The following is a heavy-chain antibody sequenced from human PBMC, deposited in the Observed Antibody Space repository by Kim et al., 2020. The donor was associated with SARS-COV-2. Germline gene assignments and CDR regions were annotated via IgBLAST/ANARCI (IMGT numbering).Heavy chain of an antibody. V-gene: IGHV4-61*02. CDR2: IYTSGST. CDR3: ARSYNNYYDSSGENWFDP. J-gene: IGHJ5*02. CDR1: GGSISSGSYY. D-gene: IGHD3-22*01. Sequence: SETLSLTCTVSGGSISSGSYYWSWIRQPAGKGLEWIGRIYTSGSTNYNPSLKSRVTISVDTSKNQFSLKLSSVTAADTAVYYCARSYNNYYDSSGENWFDPWGQGTLVTVSS.